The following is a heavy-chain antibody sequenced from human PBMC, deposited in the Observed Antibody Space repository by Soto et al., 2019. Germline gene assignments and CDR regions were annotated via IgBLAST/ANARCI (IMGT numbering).Heavy chain of an antibody. CDR3: ARVAAAGTYYYYGMDV. V-gene: IGHV1-8*01. J-gene: IGHJ6*02. CDR1: GYTFTSYD. CDR2: MNPNSGNT. Sequence: GSSVKVSCKASGYTFTSYDINWVRQATGQGLEWMGWMNPNSGNTGYAQKFQGRVTMTRNTSISTAYMELSSLRSEDTAVYYCARVAAAGTYYYYGMDVWGQGTTVTVSS. D-gene: IGHD6-13*01.